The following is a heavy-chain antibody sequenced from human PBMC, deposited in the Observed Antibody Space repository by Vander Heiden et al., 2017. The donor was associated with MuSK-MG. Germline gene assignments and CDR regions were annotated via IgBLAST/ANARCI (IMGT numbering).Heavy chain of an antibody. CDR2: IDPSGGST. CDR1: GYTFTSYY. Sequence: QVQLVQSGAEAKKPGASVKVSCKASGYTFTSYYMHWVRQAPGQGLEWMGIIDPSGGSTSYAQKFQGRVTMTRDTSTSTVYMELSSLRSEDTAVYYCARDRSPAGVATSYYFDYWGQGTLVTVSS. D-gene: IGHD5-12*01. CDR3: ARDRSPAGVATSYYFDY. V-gene: IGHV1-46*03. J-gene: IGHJ4*02.